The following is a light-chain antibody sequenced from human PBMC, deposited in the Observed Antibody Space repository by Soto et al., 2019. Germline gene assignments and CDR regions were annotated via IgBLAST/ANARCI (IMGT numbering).Light chain of an antibody. CDR3: HQYKDWWT. J-gene: IGKJ1*01. V-gene: IGKV3-15*01. CDR2: ETS. Sequence: ETVMTQSPATLSVSPGERATLSCRASQSVSSNLAWYQQQPGQAPRLLIYETSTRATGIPARFSGSGSGTEFTLTISSLQSEDFAVYYCHQYKDWWTFGQGTKVDIK. CDR1: QSVSSN.